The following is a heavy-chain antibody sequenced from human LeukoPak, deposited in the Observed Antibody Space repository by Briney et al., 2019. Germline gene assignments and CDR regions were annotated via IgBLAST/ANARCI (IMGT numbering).Heavy chain of an antibody. CDR1: GFTFSSYW. D-gene: IGHD4/OR15-4a*01. J-gene: IGHJ3*02. Sequence: HPGGSLRLSCAASGFTFSSYWMSWVRQAPGKGLEWVANIKQDGSVKYYVDSVKGRFTISRDNAKNSLYLQMNSLRAEDTAVYYCARANYGVAFDIWGQGTMVTVSS. CDR2: IKQDGSVK. CDR3: ARANYGVAFDI. V-gene: IGHV3-7*01.